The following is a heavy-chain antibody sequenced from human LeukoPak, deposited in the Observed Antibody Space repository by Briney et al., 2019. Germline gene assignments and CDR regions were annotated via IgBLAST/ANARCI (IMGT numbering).Heavy chain of an antibody. Sequence: GESLKISCKGSGYSFTSYWIGWVRQMPGKGLEWMGIIYPGDSDTRYSPSFQGQVTISADKSISTAYLQWSSLKASDTAMYYCARRMSTRYCSSTSCYHFDYWGQGTLVTVSS. J-gene: IGHJ4*02. D-gene: IGHD2-2*01. CDR1: GYSFTSYW. CDR3: ARRMSTRYCSSTSCYHFDY. V-gene: IGHV5-51*01. CDR2: IYPGDSDT.